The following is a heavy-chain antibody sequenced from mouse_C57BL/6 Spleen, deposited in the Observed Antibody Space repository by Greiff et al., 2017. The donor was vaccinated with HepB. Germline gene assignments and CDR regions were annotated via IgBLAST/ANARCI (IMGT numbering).Heavy chain of an antibody. Sequence: VQLQQSGPELVKPGASVKISCKASGYAFSSSWMNWVKQRPGKGLEWIGRIYPGDGDTNYNGKFKGKATLTADKSSSTAYMQLSSLTSEDSAVYCCARDYEYDGGFAYWGQGTLVTVSA. CDR2: IYPGDGDT. J-gene: IGHJ3*01. V-gene: IGHV1-82*01. D-gene: IGHD2-4*01. CDR3: ARDYEYDGGFAY. CDR1: GYAFSSSW.